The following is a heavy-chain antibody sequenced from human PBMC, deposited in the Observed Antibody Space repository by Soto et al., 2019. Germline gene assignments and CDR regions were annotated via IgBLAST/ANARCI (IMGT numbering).Heavy chain of an antibody. CDR2: IIPIFGTA. V-gene: IGHV1-69*01. CDR3: SRDGQGAAMGPFDF. J-gene: IGHJ4*02. D-gene: IGHD6-25*01. CDR1: GGTFSSYA. Sequence: QVQLVQSGDEVKKPGSSVKVSCKASGGTFSSYAISWVRQAPGQGLQWRGGIIPIFGTANYAQKFQGRVTITADETTGIAYRELSSLRSEDTAVYYCSRDGQGAAMGPFDFWSQGTLVTVSS.